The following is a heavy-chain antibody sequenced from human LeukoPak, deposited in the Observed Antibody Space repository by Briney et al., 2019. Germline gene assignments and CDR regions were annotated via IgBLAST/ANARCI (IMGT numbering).Heavy chain of an antibody. J-gene: IGHJ6*02. CDR2: IYYSGST. Sequence: SETLSLTCTVSGGSISSGGYYWSWIRQHPGKGLEWIGYIYYSGSTYYNPSLKSRVTTSVDTSKNQFSLKLSSVTAADTAVYYCARLAGYGMDVWGQGTTVTVSS. V-gene: IGHV4-31*03. D-gene: IGHD1-14*01. CDR1: GGSISSGGYY. CDR3: ARLAGYGMDV.